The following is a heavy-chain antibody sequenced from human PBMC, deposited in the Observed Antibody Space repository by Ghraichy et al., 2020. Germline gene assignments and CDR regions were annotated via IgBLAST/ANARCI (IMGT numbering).Heavy chain of an antibody. J-gene: IGHJ6*02. CDR1: GYTFTRYY. Sequence: ASVKVSCKASGYTFTRYYMHWVRQAPGQGLEWMGIINPSGGSTSYAQKFQGRVTMTRDTSTSTVYMELSSLRSEDTAVYYCARDRVVVAATGGGYYYYGMDVWGQGTTVTVSS. V-gene: IGHV1-46*01. CDR3: ARDRVVVAATGGGYYYYGMDV. CDR2: INPSGGST. D-gene: IGHD2-15*01.